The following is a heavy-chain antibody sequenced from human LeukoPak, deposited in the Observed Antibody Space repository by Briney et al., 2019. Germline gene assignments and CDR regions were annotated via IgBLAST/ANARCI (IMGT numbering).Heavy chain of an antibody. J-gene: IGHJ4*02. Sequence: PGGSLRLSCAASGFTFDGYAMSWVRQAPGKGLEWVSSISSSSSLMYYADSVKGRFTISRDNAKNSLYLQMNSLRVEDTAVYYCARDLFDDYSLDKWSQGTLVTVSS. CDR2: ISSSSSLM. CDR1: GFTFDGYA. CDR3: ARDLFDDYSLDK. V-gene: IGHV3-21*01. D-gene: IGHD3-16*01.